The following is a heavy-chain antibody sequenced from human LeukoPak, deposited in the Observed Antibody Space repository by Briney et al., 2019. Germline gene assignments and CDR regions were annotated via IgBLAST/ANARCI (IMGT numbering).Heavy chain of an antibody. CDR2: ISRDGTNT. CDR3: ARDWRSGTYYLDY. J-gene: IGHJ4*02. CDR1: GFAFSGYD. Sequence: GGSLRLSCAASGFAFSGYDMNWVRQTPGKGLEWVSSISRDGTNTHYAESVKGRFTISRDNAKNSLYLQMNSLRAEDTAVYYCARDWRSGTYYLDYWGRGTLVTVSS. V-gene: IGHV3-21*01. D-gene: IGHD1-26*01.